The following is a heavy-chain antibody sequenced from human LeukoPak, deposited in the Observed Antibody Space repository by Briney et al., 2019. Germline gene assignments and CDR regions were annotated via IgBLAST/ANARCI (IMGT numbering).Heavy chain of an antibody. J-gene: IGHJ3*02. CDR1: GYTFTDYY. V-gene: IGHV1-2*06. Sequence: ASVKVSRKASGYTFTDYYIHWVRQAPGQGLEWMGRINPNSGDTIHAQKFQGRVTMTRDTSISTAYMEMSRLRSDDTALYYCTRLSAHDAFDIWGQGTMVTASS. CDR2: INPNSGDT. CDR3: TRLSAHDAFDI.